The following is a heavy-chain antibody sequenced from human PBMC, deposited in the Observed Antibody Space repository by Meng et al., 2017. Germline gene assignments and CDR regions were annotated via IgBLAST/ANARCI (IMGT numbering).Heavy chain of an antibody. CDR3: ASGPKWRL. Sequence: GESLKISCAASEFTFSRYWVTWVRQAPGKGPEWVANINEPGSQKNYVDSVKGRFTISRDNARNSGYLQMNSLRPEDTAVYYCASGPKWRLWGQGTLVTVSS. CDR1: EFTFSRYW. V-gene: IGHV3-7*01. CDR2: INEPGSQK. J-gene: IGHJ4*02. D-gene: IGHD5-12*01.